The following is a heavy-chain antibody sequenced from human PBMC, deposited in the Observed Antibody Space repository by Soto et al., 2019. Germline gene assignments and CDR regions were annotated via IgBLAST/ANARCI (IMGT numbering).Heavy chain of an antibody. CDR1: GYTFTSYD. CDR3: ARRGSTKPHENWFDP. Sequence: GASVKVSCKASGYTFTSYDINWVRQATGQGLEWMGWMNPNSGNTGYAQKFQGRVTMTRNTSISTAYMELSSLRSEDTAVYYCARRGSTKPHENWFDPWGQGTLVTVSS. D-gene: IGHD3-10*01. J-gene: IGHJ5*02. V-gene: IGHV1-8*01. CDR2: MNPNSGNT.